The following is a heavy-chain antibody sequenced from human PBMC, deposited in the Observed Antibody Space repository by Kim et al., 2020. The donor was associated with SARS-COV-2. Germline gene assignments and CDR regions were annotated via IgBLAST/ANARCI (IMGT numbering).Heavy chain of an antibody. Sequence: YAQKFQGRVNMTRNTAISTGYMELSSLKSEDTAVYYCARGQKRSGYWFDPWGQGTLVTVTS. V-gene: IGHV1-8*01. CDR3: ARGQKRSGYWFDP. J-gene: IGHJ5*02. D-gene: IGHD4-17*01.